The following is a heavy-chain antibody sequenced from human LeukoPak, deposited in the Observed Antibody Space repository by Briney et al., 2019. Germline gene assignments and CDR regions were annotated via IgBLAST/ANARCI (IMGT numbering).Heavy chain of an antibody. V-gene: IGHV4-61*01. J-gene: IGHJ4*02. CDR2: IYYSGST. CDR1: GGSISSSSYY. Sequence: SETLSLTCTVSGGSISSSSYYWSWIRQPPGKGLEWIGYIYYSGSTNYNPSLKSRVTISVDTSKNQFSLKLSSVTAADTAVYYCARLQHNWNDVRVDYWGQGTLVTVSS. CDR3: ARLQHNWNDVRVDY. D-gene: IGHD1-20*01.